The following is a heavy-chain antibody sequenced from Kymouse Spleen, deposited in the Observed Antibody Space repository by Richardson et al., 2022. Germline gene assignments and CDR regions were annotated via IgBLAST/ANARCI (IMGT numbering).Heavy chain of an antibody. CDR1: GGSFSGYY. CDR2: INHSGST. J-gene: IGHJ6*02. D-gene: IGHD1-26*01. Sequence: QVQLQQWGAGLLKPSETLSLTCAVYGGSFSGYYWSWIRQPPGKGLEWIGEINHSGSTNYNPSLKSRVTISVDTSKNQFSLKLSSVTAADTAVYYCARSIVGATDGYYYYGMDVWGQGTTVTVSS. CDR3: ARSIVGATDGYYYYGMDV. V-gene: IGHV4-34*01.